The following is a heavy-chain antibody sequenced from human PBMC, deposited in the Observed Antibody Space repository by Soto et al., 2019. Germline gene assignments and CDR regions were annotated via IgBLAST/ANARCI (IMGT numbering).Heavy chain of an antibody. J-gene: IGHJ4*02. CDR3: ARDVGMIVVVMSQLDY. Sequence: QVQLVQSGAEVKKPGASVKVSCKASGYTFTNYGINWVRQAPGQGLEWMGWISAYNGNTNYAQKFQGRVTMTTDPSTSTGYRERRSLRSDDSAVYYCARDVGMIVVVMSQLDYWGQGTLVTVSS. CDR1: GYTFTNYG. CDR2: ISAYNGNT. D-gene: IGHD3-22*01. V-gene: IGHV1-18*01.